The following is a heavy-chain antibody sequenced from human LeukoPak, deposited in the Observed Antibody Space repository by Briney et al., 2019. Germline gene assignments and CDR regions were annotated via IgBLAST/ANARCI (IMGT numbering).Heavy chain of an antibody. J-gene: IGHJ6*02. CDR1: GFTFSNAW. CDR3: TTVDRPDYDSWSGYYLDV. V-gene: IGHV3-15*01. D-gene: IGHD3-3*01. Sequence: GSLRLSCAASGFTFSNAWMSWVRQAPGKGLEWVGRIKSKTDGGTTDYAAPVKGRFTISRDDSKNTLYLQMNSLKTEDTAVYYCTTVDRPDYDSWSGYYLDVWGQGTTVTVSS. CDR2: IKSKTDGGTT.